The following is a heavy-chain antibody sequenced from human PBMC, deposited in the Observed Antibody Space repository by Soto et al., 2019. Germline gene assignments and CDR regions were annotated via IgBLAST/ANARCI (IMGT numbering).Heavy chain of an antibody. CDR2: AYSNGGT. V-gene: IGHV4-59*12. J-gene: IGHJ4*02. CDR3: ARGIYYYDSTGYYKFYY. CDR1: GGSIGSYH. Sequence: SETLSLTCTVSGGSIGSYHWSWFRLPPGKGLEWIGYAYSNGGTSYNPSLKSRITISIDASKSQFSLKVNSVTAADTAVYYCARGIYYYDSTGYYKFYYWGQGSLVPVSS. D-gene: IGHD3-22*01.